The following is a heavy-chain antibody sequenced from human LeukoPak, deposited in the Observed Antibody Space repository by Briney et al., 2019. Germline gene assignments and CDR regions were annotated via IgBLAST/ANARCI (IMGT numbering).Heavy chain of an antibody. D-gene: IGHD3-3*01. CDR2: IYISGIT. Sequence: KPSETLSLTCPVSGGSISSYYWSWIRQPAGKGLEWIGRIYISGITNYNPSLKSRVTMSIDTSKNQFSLKLGSVTAADTAVYYCAKYYDFWSGYYDIWGQGTMVTVSS. J-gene: IGHJ3*02. V-gene: IGHV4-4*07. CDR3: AKYYDFWSGYYDI. CDR1: GGSISSYY.